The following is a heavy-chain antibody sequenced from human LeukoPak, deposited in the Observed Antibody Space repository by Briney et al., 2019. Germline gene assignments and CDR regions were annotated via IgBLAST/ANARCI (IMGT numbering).Heavy chain of an antibody. D-gene: IGHD3-10*01. J-gene: IGHJ5*02. CDR2: VFCSGST. Sequence: PSETLSLTCTVYGGSVNSYCWSWNRQPPGKGLECIGCVFCSGSTNNNPSLKSRGTISVDTSKNQFSLKLSSVTAADTAVYYCARTNYYGSGSYYPDLWGQGTLVTVSS. V-gene: IGHV4-59*08. CDR3: ARTNYYGSGSYYPDL. CDR1: GGSVNSYC.